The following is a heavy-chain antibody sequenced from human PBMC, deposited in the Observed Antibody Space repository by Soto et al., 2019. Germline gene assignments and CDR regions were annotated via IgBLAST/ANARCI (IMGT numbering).Heavy chain of an antibody. J-gene: IGHJ4*02. CDR2: IIPKLGSA. CDR1: GGGNLRDYR. D-gene: IGHD2-21*01. Sequence: QVQLVRSGADVKEPGSSVKVACKASGGGNLRDYRTTWVRRAPGQGLEWMGGIIPKLGSANYAQNFQGRVTITADESTNTVYMELRSLRSDDTAVYYCARGGDGYTFGAVYWGQGTPVTVSS. V-gene: IGHV1-69*01. CDR3: ARGGDGYTFGAVY.